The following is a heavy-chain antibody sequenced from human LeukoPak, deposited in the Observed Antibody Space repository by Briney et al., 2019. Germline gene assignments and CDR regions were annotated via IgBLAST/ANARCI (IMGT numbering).Heavy chain of an antibody. CDR1: GYTFSTYG. Sequence: ASVKASCTASGYTFSTYGISWVRQAPGQGLEWMGWISPYSDNTEYAQKFQGRVTMTTDTSTSAAYMELRSLRSDDTAVYYCARDPPHSSGPNSPCFEYWGQGTLVTVSS. CDR3: ARDPPHSSGPNSPCFEY. CDR2: ISPYSDNT. D-gene: IGHD6-19*01. J-gene: IGHJ4*02. V-gene: IGHV1-18*01.